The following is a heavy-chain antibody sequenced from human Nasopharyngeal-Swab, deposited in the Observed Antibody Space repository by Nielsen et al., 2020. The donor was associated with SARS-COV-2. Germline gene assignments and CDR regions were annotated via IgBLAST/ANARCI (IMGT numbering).Heavy chain of an antibody. CDR2: IDWDDDK. J-gene: IGHJ4*02. CDR3: ARSSGSYDLDFFGY. V-gene: IGHV2-70*11. Sequence: SGPTLVKPTQTLTLTCTFSGFSLSTSGMCVSWIRQPPGKALEWLARIDWDDDKYYSTSLKTRLTISKDTSKNQVVLTMTNMDPVDTATYYCARSSGSYDLDFFGYWGQGTLVTVSS. CDR1: GFSLSTSGMC. D-gene: IGHD1-26*01.